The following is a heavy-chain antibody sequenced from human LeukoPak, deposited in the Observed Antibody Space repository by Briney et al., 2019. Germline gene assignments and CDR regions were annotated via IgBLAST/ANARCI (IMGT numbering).Heavy chain of an antibody. CDR3: ARHPYCSTTSPCRYYGMDV. CDR1: GSSFIGYW. D-gene: IGHD2-2*01. CDR2: IYPGDSDT. V-gene: IGHV5-51*01. Sequence: GESLQISCKISGSSFIGYWIGWVRQMPGKGLEWMGIIYPGDSDTRYSPSFQGQVTISADKSTSTAYLQWSSLKASDTAMYYCARHPYCSTTSPCRYYGMDVWGQGTTVTVSS. J-gene: IGHJ6*02.